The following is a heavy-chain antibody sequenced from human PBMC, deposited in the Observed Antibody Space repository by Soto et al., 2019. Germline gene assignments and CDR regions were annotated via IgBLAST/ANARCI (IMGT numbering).Heavy chain of an antibody. Sequence: PGGSLRLSCAASGFTFSSYWMSWVRQAPGKGLEWVANIKQDGSEKYYVDSVKGRFTISRDNAKNSLYLQMNSLRAEDTAVYYCARDFRYYDFWSGYYPAQYYFDYWGQGTLVTVSS. D-gene: IGHD3-3*01. J-gene: IGHJ4*02. CDR2: IKQDGSEK. V-gene: IGHV3-7*05. CDR3: ARDFRYYDFWSGYYPAQYYFDY. CDR1: GFTFSSYW.